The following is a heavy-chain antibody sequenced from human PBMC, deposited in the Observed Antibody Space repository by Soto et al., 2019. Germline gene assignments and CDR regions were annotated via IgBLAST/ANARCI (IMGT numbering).Heavy chain of an antibody. CDR3: SRGSTVVTGIGDY. V-gene: IGHV1-2*02. D-gene: IGHD2-15*01. J-gene: IGHJ4*02. CDR2: INPNSGGT. CDR1: GYTFTGYY. Sequence: ASVKVSCKASGYTFTGYYMHWVRQAPGQGLEWMGWINPNSGGTNYAQKFQGRVTMTRDTSISTAYMELSRLRADDTDVYFCSRGSTVVTGIGDYWGQGTLVTVSS.